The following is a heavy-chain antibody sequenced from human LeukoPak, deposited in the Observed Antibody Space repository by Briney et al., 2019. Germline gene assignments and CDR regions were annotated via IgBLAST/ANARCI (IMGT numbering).Heavy chain of an antibody. CDR3: AKDIGYDILTGPKTLDH. J-gene: IGHJ4*02. CDR2: ISWNSGSI. V-gene: IGHV3-9*03. Sequence: PGRSLRLSCAASGFTFDDYAMHWVRQAPGKGLEWVSGISWNSGSIGYADSVKGRFTISRDNAKNSLYLQMNSLRAEDMALYYCAKDIGYDILTGPKTLDHWGQGTLVTVSS. CDR1: GFTFDDYA. D-gene: IGHD3-9*01.